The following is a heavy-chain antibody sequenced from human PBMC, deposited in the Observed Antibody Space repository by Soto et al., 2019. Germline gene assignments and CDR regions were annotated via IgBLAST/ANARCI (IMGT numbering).Heavy chain of an antibody. Sequence: QVQLVQSGAEVKKPGASVKVSCKVSGYTLTELSMHWVRQAPGKGLEWMGGFDPEDGETIYAQKFRGRVNSTEGTTTDTAYMELSRLRSEDTAGYYCATGGSITIFGVVRFWGQGTLVTVSS. D-gene: IGHD3-3*01. CDR1: GYTLTELS. CDR3: ATGGSITIFGVVRF. V-gene: IGHV1-24*01. J-gene: IGHJ4*02. CDR2: FDPEDGET.